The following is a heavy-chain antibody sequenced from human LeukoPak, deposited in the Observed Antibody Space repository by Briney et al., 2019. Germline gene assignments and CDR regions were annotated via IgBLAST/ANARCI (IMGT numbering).Heavy chain of an antibody. V-gene: IGHV4-61*02. Sequence: SETLSHTCTVSGGSISSGSYYWSWIRQPAGKGQEWIGRIYTSGSTNYNPSLKSRVTISVDTSKDQFSLKLSSVTAADTAVYYCARASYDFGSGYYLHDAFDIWGQGTMVTVS. CDR2: IYTSGST. CDR1: GGSISSGSYY. D-gene: IGHD3-3*01. J-gene: IGHJ3*02. CDR3: ARASYDFGSGYYLHDAFDI.